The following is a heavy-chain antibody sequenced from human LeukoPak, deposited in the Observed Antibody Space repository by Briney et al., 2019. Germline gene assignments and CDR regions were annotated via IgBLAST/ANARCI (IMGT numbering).Heavy chain of an antibody. V-gene: IGHV5-51*01. CDR3: ARRMFVKNWYFLDQ. J-gene: IGHJ4*02. CDR1: GYSFTDRW. Sequence: GESLQISCKVSGYSFTDRWIAWVRQMPGKGLEWMGIIYPSDSDTRYSPSFQGQVTISADKSISTTYLQWSSLKASDTAMYYCARRMFVKNWYFLDQWGQGPLVRVSS. D-gene: IGHD3-9*01. CDR2: IYPSDSDT.